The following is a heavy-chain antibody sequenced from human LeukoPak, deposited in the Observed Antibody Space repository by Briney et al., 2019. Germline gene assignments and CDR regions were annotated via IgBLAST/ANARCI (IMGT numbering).Heavy chain of an antibody. V-gene: IGHV1-69*13. CDR1: GGTFISYA. CDR3: AVVVVARAMSYYGMDV. J-gene: IGHJ6*02. D-gene: IGHD2-15*01. CDR2: IIPIFGTA. Sequence: ASVKVSCKASGGTFISYAISWVRQAPGQGLEWMGGIIPIFGTANYAQKFQGRVTITADESTSTAYMELSSLRSEDTVVYYCAVVVVARAMSYYGMDVWGQGTTVTVSS.